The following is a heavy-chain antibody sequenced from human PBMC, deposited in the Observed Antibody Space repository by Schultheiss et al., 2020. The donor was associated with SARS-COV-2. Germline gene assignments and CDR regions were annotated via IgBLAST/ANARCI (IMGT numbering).Heavy chain of an antibody. CDR2: INSDGSST. CDR1: GFTFSSYW. V-gene: IGHV3-74*01. Sequence: LSLTCAASGFTFSSYWMHWVRQAPGKGLVWVSRINSDGSSTSYADSVKGRFTISKDNAKNTLYLQMNSLRAEDTAVYYCARDVGQLVLDYWGQGTLVTVSS. D-gene: IGHD6-6*01. CDR3: ARDVGQLVLDY. J-gene: IGHJ4*02.